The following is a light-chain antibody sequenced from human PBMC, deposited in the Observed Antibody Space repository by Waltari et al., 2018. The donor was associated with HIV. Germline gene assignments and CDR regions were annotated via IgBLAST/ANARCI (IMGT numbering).Light chain of an antibody. Sequence: QSALTQPRPVSGPPGQSVTLSCTGTSGDVGGYNYVSWYQQYPDRAPKLVIYDVSKWPSGVPDRFSGSKSGNTASLTISGLQAEDEADYYCCSYAGSYTYVFGTGTKVTVL. V-gene: IGLV2-11*01. J-gene: IGLJ1*01. CDR1: SGDVGGYNY. CDR3: CSYAGSYTYV. CDR2: DVS.